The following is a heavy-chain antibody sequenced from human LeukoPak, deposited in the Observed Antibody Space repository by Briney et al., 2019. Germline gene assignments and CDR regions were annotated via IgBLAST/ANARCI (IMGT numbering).Heavy chain of an antibody. Sequence: SATLSLTCTVSGGSISSSSYYWGWIRQPPGQGLVWIGSIYYSGSTYYNPSLKSRVTISVDASKNQFSLKLTSVTATDTAVYYCARQGWGDYYYYMDVWGKGTTVTVSS. CDR1: GGSISSSSYY. V-gene: IGHV4-39*01. J-gene: IGHJ6*03. D-gene: IGHD7-27*01. CDR3: ARQGWGDYYYYMDV. CDR2: IYYSGST.